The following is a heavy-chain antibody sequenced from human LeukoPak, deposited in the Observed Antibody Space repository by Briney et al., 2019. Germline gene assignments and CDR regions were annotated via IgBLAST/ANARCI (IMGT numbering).Heavy chain of an antibody. CDR1: GFTFTSYS. J-gene: IGHJ4*02. CDR3: ARDVDYYDTTGYYSGYFDY. Sequence: GGSLRLSCAASGFTFTSYSMNWVRQAPGNGLEWISFISSSSDTIDYADSVKGRFTISRDNVKNSLFLEMNSLRDDDTAVYYCARDVDYYDTTGYYSGYFDYWGQGTLVTVSS. D-gene: IGHD3-22*01. CDR2: ISSSSDTI. V-gene: IGHV3-48*02.